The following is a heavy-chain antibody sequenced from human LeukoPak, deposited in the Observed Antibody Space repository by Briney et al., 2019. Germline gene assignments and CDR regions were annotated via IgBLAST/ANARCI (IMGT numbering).Heavy chain of an antibody. Sequence: GGSLRLSCEASGFTFDDYAMHWVRQAPGKGLKWVSGISWNSDNIGYADSVKGRFTISRDNAKNFLYLQMNSLRAEDTALYYCARVRGSYYYYGMDVWGQGTTVTVSS. D-gene: IGHD2-15*01. CDR1: GFTFDDYA. CDR2: ISWNSDNI. V-gene: IGHV3-9*01. CDR3: ARVRGSYYYYGMDV. J-gene: IGHJ6*02.